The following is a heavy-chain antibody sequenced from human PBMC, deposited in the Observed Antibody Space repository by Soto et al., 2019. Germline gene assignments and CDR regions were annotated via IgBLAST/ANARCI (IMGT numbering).Heavy chain of an antibody. CDR2: IIPIFGTA. Sequence: SVKVSCKASGGTFSSYAISWVRQAPGQGLEWMGGIIPIFGTANYAQKFQGRVTITADESTSTAYMELSSLRSEDTAVYYCAGRIYDFWSGAYGYWGQGTLVTVSS. V-gene: IGHV1-69*13. D-gene: IGHD3-3*01. J-gene: IGHJ4*02. CDR3: AGRIYDFWSGAYGY. CDR1: GGTFSSYA.